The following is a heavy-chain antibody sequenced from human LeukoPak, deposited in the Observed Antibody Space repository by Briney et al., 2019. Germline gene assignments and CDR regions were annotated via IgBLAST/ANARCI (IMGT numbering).Heavy chain of an antibody. CDR2: ISGSGGST. J-gene: IGHJ1*01. Sequence: GRSLRLSCAASGFTFSSYGMHWVRQAPGKGLEWVSAISGSGGSTYYADSVKGRFTISRDNSKNTLYLQMNSLRAEDTAVYYCAKVRGSYNTGAEYFQHWGQGTLVTVSS. V-gene: IGHV3-23*01. CDR1: GFTFSSYG. CDR3: AKVRGSYNTGAEYFQH. D-gene: IGHD1-26*01.